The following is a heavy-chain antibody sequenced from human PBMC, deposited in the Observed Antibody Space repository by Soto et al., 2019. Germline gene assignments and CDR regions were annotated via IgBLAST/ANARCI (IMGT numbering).Heavy chain of an antibody. J-gene: IGHJ4*02. D-gene: IGHD7-27*01. Sequence: GGSLRLSCAASGFTFGDYYMSWIRQAPGKGLEWISYVSTSVDSIYYADSVKGRFTVSRDNAKNSLYLQMNSLRAEDTAVYSCARVPRGHWDLDYWGPGTLVTVSS. V-gene: IGHV3-11*01. CDR2: VSTSVDSI. CDR3: ARVPRGHWDLDY. CDR1: GFTFGDYY.